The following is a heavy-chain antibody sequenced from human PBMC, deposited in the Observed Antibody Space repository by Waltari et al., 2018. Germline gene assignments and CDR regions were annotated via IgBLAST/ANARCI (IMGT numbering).Heavy chain of an antibody. V-gene: IGHV3-74*01. CDR1: GFTSMDYW. D-gene: IGHD5-12*01. CDR3: VRGGSDGSMDY. Sequence: EVQLVEYGGGALQPGGCLRLCCASAGFTSMDYWLYWVRQGPGKGRLWVARMNRDGSTKTYGDSVKGRCTISRDKAKNTLDLQMNSVRVEDSAVYFCVRGGSDGSMDYWGQGTLVSVSS. J-gene: IGHJ4*02. CDR2: MNRDGSTK.